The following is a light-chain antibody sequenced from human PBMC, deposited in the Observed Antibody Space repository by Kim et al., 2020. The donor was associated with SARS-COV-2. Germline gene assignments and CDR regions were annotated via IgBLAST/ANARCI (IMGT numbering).Light chain of an antibody. Sequence: DIQLTQSPSSVSASVGDRVTITCRASQSISTFLNWYQHTSGKAPKLLIYAASSLQSAAPSRFSGSGSGTDFTLTISSLQPEDFATYYCQQSSSAPYTFGQGTKVEI. CDR1: QSISTF. V-gene: IGKV1-39*01. CDR3: QQSSSAPYT. CDR2: AAS. J-gene: IGKJ2*01.